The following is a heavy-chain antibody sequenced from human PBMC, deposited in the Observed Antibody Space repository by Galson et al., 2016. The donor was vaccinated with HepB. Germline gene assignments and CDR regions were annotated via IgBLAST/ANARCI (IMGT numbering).Heavy chain of an antibody. V-gene: IGHV3-11*01. Sequence: SLRLSCAASGFTFSDYYMGWIRQAPGKGLEWVAYISSSGSTMSYADSVKGRFTISRDNAKNLLFLRMNNLRADDTAVYYCARDGLRIAVKYYFAMDVWGQGTTVTVSS. CDR3: ARDGLRIAVKYYFAMDV. J-gene: IGHJ6*02. CDR1: GFTFSDYY. D-gene: IGHD5-12*01. CDR2: ISSSGSTM.